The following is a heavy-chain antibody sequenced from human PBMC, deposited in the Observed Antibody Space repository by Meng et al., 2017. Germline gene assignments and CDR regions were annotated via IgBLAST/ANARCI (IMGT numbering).Heavy chain of an antibody. J-gene: IGHJ6*02. V-gene: IGHV4-34*01. CDR1: GGSFSGYY. D-gene: IGHD5-18*01. Sequence: SQTLSLTCAFYGGSFSGYYWSWIRQPPGKGLEWIGEINHSGSTNYNPSLKSRVTISVDTSKNQFSLKLSSVTAADTAVYYCARDLRARGYSYGPSPEYYYYGMDVWGQGTTVTVSS. CDR2: INHSGST. CDR3: ARDLRARGYSYGPSPEYYYYGMDV.